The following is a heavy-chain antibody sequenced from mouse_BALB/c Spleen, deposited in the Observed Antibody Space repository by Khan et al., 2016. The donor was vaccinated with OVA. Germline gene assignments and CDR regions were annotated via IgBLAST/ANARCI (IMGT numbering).Heavy chain of an antibody. D-gene: IGHD2-13*01. CDR3: TGGYYGVPFAY. CDR2: ISDGTNYI. J-gene: IGHJ3*01. Sequence: EVELVESGGGLVKPGGSLKLSCAASGFTFSDYYMYWVRQTPEKRLEWVATISDGTNYIYYLVNVKGRFTISRDNAKNNLYLQMSSLKSEDTAMYYCTGGYYGVPFAYWGHGTLVTVSA. CDR1: GFTFSDYY. V-gene: IGHV5-4*02.